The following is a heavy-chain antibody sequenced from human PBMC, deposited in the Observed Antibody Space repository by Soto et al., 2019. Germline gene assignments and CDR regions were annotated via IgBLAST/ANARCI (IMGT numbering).Heavy chain of an antibody. Sequence: GGSLRLSCAASGFTFSSYSMNWVRQAPGKGLEWVSYISSSSSTIYYGDSVKGRFTISRDNAKNSLYLQMNSLRDEDTAVYYCARASPILRFLEWFSIAFDIWGQGTMVTVSS. V-gene: IGHV3-48*02. D-gene: IGHD3-3*01. CDR2: ISSSSSTI. CDR1: GFTFSSYS. J-gene: IGHJ3*02. CDR3: ARASPILRFLEWFSIAFDI.